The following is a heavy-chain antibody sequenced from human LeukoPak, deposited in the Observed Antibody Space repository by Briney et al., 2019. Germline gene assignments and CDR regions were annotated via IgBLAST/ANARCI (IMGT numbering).Heavy chain of an antibody. CDR2: IHYSGTT. Sequence: SETLSLTCIVSGGSTISSSHFWCWIRQPPGKGLEWIGSIHYSGTTYYSPSLKSRVTISVDTSKNQFSLKLNSVTAADTAVYYCARTPPYYCNGETCSDYWGQGSLVTVSS. CDR3: ARTPPYYCNGETCSDY. CDR1: GGSTISSSHF. D-gene: IGHD2-15*01. V-gene: IGHV4-39*07. J-gene: IGHJ4*02.